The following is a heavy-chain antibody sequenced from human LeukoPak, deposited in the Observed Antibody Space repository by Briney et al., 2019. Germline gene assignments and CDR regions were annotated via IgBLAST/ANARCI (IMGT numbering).Heavy chain of an antibody. CDR2: ISGSGGST. D-gene: IGHD6-19*01. J-gene: IGHJ5*02. Sequence: GGSLRLSCAASGFTFSSYAMSWVRQAPGKGLEWVSAISGSGGSTYYADSVKGRFTISRDNSKNTLYLQMNSLRAEDTAVYYCAKGRRDSSGWFWFDPWGQGILVTVST. V-gene: IGHV3-23*01. CDR3: AKGRRDSSGWFWFDP. CDR1: GFTFSSYA.